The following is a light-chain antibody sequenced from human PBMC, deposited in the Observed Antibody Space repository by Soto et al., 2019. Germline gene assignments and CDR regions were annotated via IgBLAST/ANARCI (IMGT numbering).Light chain of an antibody. Sequence: QSALTQPRSVSGSPGQSVTLSCTGTSSDVGGYNYVTWYQQYPGKAPKVMIYDVKTRPSGVPDRFSGSKSGNTASLTISGLQAEYEADYYCCSYAGDYTFVFGTGTKVTVL. V-gene: IGLV2-11*01. J-gene: IGLJ1*01. CDR3: CSYAGDYTFV. CDR1: SSDVGGYNY. CDR2: DVK.